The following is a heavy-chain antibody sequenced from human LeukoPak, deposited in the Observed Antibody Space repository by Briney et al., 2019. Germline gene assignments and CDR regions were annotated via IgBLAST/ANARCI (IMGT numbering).Heavy chain of an antibody. CDR3: AADVPLRALGAFDI. CDR1: GYTFTSYY. D-gene: IGHD1-26*01. Sequence: AASVKVSCKASGYTFTSYYMHWVRQAPGQGLEWMGIINPSGGSTSYAQKFQGRVTMTRDMSTTTVYMELSSLRSEDTAVYYCAADVPLRALGAFDIWGQGTMVTVSS. J-gene: IGHJ3*02. V-gene: IGHV1-46*01. CDR2: INPSGGST.